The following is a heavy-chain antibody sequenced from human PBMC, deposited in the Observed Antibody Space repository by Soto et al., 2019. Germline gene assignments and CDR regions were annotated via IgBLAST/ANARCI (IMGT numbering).Heavy chain of an antibody. CDR3: ARSPAVSMVRGVIIKARHFDY. CDR1: GYTFTSYY. D-gene: IGHD3-10*01. CDR2: INP. Sequence: ASVKVSCTASGYTFTSYYMHWVRQAPGQGLEWMGIINPSLKSRATISLDTSKNQFSLKLSSVTAADTAVYYCARSPAVSMVRGVIIKARHFDYWGQGTPVTVSS. J-gene: IGHJ4*02. V-gene: IGHV1-46*01.